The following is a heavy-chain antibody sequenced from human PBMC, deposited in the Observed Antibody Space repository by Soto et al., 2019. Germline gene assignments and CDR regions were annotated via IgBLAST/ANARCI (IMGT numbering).Heavy chain of an antibody. D-gene: IGHD3-3*01. V-gene: IGHV3-74*01. CDR3: ARVYDFWSGPLDGMDV. J-gene: IGHJ6*02. CDR1: GFTFSNSW. Sequence: GGSLRLSCAASGFTFSNSWMSWVRQAPGKGLVWVSRINSDGSSTSYADSVKGRFTISRDNAKNTLYLQMNSLRAEDTAVYYCARVYDFWSGPLDGMDVWGQGTTVTVSS. CDR2: INSDGSST.